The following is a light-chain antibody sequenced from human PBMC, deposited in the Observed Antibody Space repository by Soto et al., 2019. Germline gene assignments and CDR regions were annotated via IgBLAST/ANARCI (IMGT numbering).Light chain of an antibody. Sequence: AIRMTQSPSSFSESTGDRVTITCRASQGISSYLAWYQQKPGKAPKLLIYAASTLQSGVPSRFSGSGSGTDFTLTISCLQSEDFATYYCQQYYSYPITCGQGTRLEIK. CDR3: QQYYSYPIT. J-gene: IGKJ5*01. CDR2: AAS. CDR1: QGISSY. V-gene: IGKV1-8*01.